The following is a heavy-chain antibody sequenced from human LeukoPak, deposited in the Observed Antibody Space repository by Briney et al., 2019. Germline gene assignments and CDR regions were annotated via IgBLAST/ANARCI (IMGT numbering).Heavy chain of an antibody. CDR1: GFTFSSYA. CDR3: AKDSFPFIPAAENWFDP. Sequence: GGSQRLSCAASGFTFSSYAMSWVRQAPGKGLEWVSAISGSGGSTYYADSVKGRFTISRDNSKNTLYLQMNSLRAEDTAVYYCAKDSFPFIPAAENWFDPWGQGTLVTASS. D-gene: IGHD2-2*01. CDR2: ISGSGGST. J-gene: IGHJ5*02. V-gene: IGHV3-23*01.